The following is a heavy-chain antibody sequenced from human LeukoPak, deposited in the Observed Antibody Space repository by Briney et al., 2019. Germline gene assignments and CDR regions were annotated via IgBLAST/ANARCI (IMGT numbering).Heavy chain of an antibody. CDR1: GYTFTSHG. CDR3: ARGHRTAAYDSSGSDY. Sequence: ASVKVSCKASGYTFTSHGISWVRQAPGQGLEWMGWISAYNGNTKYAQKFQGRVTMTTDTSTSTAYMELRSLRSDDTAVYYCARGHRTAAYDSSGSDYWGQGTLVTVSS. J-gene: IGHJ4*02. V-gene: IGHV1-18*01. CDR2: ISAYNGNT. D-gene: IGHD3-22*01.